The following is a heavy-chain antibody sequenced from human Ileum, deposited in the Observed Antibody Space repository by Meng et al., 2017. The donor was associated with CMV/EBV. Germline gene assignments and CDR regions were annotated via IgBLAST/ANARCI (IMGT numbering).Heavy chain of an antibody. J-gene: IGHJ4*02. CDR3: ARERGDCSSTSCYKDGDDY. D-gene: IGHD2-2*02. CDR2: ISYDGSNK. V-gene: IGHV3-30*04. CDR1: GFTFSSYA. Sequence: GESLKISCAASGFTFSSYAMHWVRQAPGKGLEWVAVISYDGSNKYYADSVKGRFTISRDNSKNTLYLQMNSLRAEDTAVYYCARERGDCSSTSCYKDGDDYWGQGTLVTVSS.